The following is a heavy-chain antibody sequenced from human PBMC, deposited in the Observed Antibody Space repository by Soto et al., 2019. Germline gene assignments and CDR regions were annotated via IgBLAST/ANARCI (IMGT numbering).Heavy chain of an antibody. D-gene: IGHD3-22*01. Sequence: QLQLQESGSGLVKPSQTLSLTCAVSGGSISSGGYSWSWIRQPPGKGLEWIGYIYHSGSTYYNPSLKSRVTISVDRSKNQFSLKLSSVTAADTAVYYCASARQYYYDSSGHLDYWGQGTLVTVSS. CDR3: ASARQYYYDSSGHLDY. V-gene: IGHV4-30-2*01. CDR2: IYHSGST. J-gene: IGHJ4*02. CDR1: GGSISSGGYS.